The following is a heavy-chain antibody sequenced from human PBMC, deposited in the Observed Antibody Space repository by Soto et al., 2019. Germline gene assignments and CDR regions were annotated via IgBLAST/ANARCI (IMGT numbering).Heavy chain of an antibody. Sequence: QVQLVQSGAEVKKPGSSVKVSCKASGGTFSSYAISWVRQAPGQGLEWMGGIIPIFGTANYAQKFQGRVTITADESTSTAYMELSSLRSEDTAVYYCARDRSIAGTPATVSNYGMDVWGQGTTVTVSS. J-gene: IGHJ6*02. CDR3: ARDRSIAGTPATVSNYGMDV. V-gene: IGHV1-69*12. CDR2: IIPIFGTA. CDR1: GGTFSSYA. D-gene: IGHD6-13*01.